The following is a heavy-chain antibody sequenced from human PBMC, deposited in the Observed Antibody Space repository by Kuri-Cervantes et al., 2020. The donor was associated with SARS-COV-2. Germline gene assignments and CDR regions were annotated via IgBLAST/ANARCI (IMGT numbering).Heavy chain of an antibody. J-gene: IGHJ5*02. D-gene: IGHD2-15*01. CDR2: IYTGGST. CDR3: ARGSCASESCWAGHWFDP. Sequence: LRLTFTVSGGSISSGGYYWSWIRQPAGKGLGWIGYIYTGGSTNYNPSLMSRVTISVDTSKNQFSLKLSSVTAADTAVYYCARGSCASESCWAGHWFDPWGQGTLVTVSS. CDR1: GGSISSGGYY. V-gene: IGHV4-61*09.